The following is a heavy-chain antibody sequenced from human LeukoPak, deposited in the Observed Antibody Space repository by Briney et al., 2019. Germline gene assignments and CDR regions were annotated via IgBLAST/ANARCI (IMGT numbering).Heavy chain of an antibody. CDR1: GGSFSGYY. CDR3: ASLIVVVPAARLVYNWFDP. J-gene: IGHJ5*02. Sequence: ETLSLTCAVYGGSFSGYYWSWIRQPPGKGLEWIGEINHSGSTNYNPSLKSRVTISVDTSKNQFSLKLSSVTAADTAVYYCASLIVVVPAARLVYNWFDPWGQGTLVTVSS. CDR2: INHSGST. V-gene: IGHV4-34*01. D-gene: IGHD2-2*01.